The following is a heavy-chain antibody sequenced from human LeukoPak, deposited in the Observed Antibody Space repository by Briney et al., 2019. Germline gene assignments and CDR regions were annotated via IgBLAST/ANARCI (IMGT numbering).Heavy chain of an antibody. V-gene: IGHV4-38-2*01. Sequence: PSETLSLTCAVSGYSISSGYYCGWIRQPPGKGLEWIGSIYHSGSTYYNPSLKSRVTISVDTSKNQFSLKLSSVTAADTAVYYCARHNYYDSSENAFDIWGQGTMVTVSS. CDR1: GYSISSGYY. J-gene: IGHJ3*02. D-gene: IGHD3-22*01. CDR3: ARHNYYDSSENAFDI. CDR2: IYHSGST.